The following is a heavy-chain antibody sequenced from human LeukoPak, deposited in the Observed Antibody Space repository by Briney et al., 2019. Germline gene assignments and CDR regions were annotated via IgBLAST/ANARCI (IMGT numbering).Heavy chain of an antibody. CDR2: IYYTGST. J-gene: IGHJ5*01. CDR3: ARDKVTVTGNWFDS. V-gene: IGHV4-39*02. D-gene: IGHD4-17*01. CDR1: GGSISSTNYY. Sequence: PSETLSLTCSVSGGSISSTNYYWGWIRQPPGKGLEWIGSIYYTGSTYYNPSLKSRVTKSIDTSKNQFSLKLSSVTAVDTAVYYCARDKVTVTGNWFDSWGQGTLVAVSS.